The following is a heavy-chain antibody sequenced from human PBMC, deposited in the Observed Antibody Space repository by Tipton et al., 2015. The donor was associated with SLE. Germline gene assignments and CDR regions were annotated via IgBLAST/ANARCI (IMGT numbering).Heavy chain of an antibody. Sequence: TLSLTCAVYGGSFSGFYWNWIRQPPGKGLEWIGTIYHSGSTYYNPSLKSRVTISVDTSKNQFSLKLSSVTAADTAVYYCARERRATYYDFWSGEGAFDYWGQGTLVTVSS. CDR3: ARERRATYYDFWSGEGAFDY. D-gene: IGHD3-3*01. V-gene: IGHV4-34*01. CDR1: GGSFSGFY. CDR2: IYHSGST. J-gene: IGHJ4*02.